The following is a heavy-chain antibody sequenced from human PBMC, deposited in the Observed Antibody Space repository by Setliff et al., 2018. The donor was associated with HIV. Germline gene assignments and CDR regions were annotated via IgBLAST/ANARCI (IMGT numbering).Heavy chain of an antibody. CDR3: ARTPEGAARPFDY. CDR2: INAGNGNT. V-gene: IGHV1-3*01. Sequence: ASVKVSCKASGYTFTSYAMHWVRQAPGQRLEWMGWINAGNGNTKYSQKFQGRVTITRDISASTAYMELSSLGSEDTAVFYCARTPEGAARPFDYWGQGTLVTVSS. CDR1: GYTFTSYA. D-gene: IGHD6-6*01. J-gene: IGHJ4*02.